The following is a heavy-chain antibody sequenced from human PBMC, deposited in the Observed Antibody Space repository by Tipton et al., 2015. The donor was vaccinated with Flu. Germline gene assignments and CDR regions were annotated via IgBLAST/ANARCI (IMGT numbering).Heavy chain of an antibody. CDR3: AGARRSSSWYDYYDMDV. Sequence: QLVQSGAEVKKPGSSVKVSCKASGGTFSTYAISWVRQAPGQGLEWMGGIIPIFGTANYAQNFLGRVTITADESTSTAYMELSSVGSEDPAVFYCAGARRSSSWYDYYDMDVWGQGTTVTVSS. CDR1: GGTFSTYA. D-gene: IGHD6-13*01. V-gene: IGHV1-69*01. J-gene: IGHJ6*02. CDR2: IIPIFGTA.